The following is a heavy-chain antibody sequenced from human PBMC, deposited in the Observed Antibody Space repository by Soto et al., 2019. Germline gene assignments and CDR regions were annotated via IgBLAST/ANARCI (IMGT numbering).Heavy chain of an antibody. CDR1: GFSFSSHW. J-gene: IGHJ4*02. CDR3: AISMAGYGQANDY. D-gene: IGHD6-19*01. CDR2: INGDGTMP. Sequence: EVQLVESGGDLVEPGGSLGLSCAASGFSFSSHWMVWVRQAPGKGLVWVSRINGDGTMPSYADSVKGRFTISRDNAMNTVMLQMNSLRVEGTAISKWAISMAGYGQANDYWGRGIRVTVSS. V-gene: IGHV3-74*01.